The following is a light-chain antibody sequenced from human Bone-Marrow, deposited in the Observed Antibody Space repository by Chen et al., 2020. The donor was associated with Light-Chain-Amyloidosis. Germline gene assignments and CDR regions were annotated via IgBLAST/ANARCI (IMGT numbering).Light chain of an antibody. J-gene: IGLJ2*01. CDR3: CSYGGYSTFV. V-gene: IGLV2-23*03. Sequence: QSALTQPASVSGSPGRSITISCTGTIIGTCNLVSWYQQNPGNAPKLIIYEGSRRPSGVSDRFSGSTSGNTASLTISGLQTDDEADYYCCSYGGYSTFVFGGGTKLTVL. CDR1: IIGTCNL. CDR2: EGS.